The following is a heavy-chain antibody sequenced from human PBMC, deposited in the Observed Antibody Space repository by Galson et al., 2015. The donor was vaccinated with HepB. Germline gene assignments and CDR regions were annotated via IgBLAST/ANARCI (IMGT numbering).Heavy chain of an antibody. V-gene: IGHV1-2*02. CDR1: GYTFTGYY. CDR3: ARDYDILTGYWSRGHDY. CDR2: INPNSGGT. D-gene: IGHD3-9*01. Sequence: SVKVSCKASGYTFTGYYMHWVRQAPGQGLEWMGWINPNSGGTNYAQKFQGRVTMTRDTSTSTAYMELSRLRSDDTAVYYCARDYDILTGYWSRGHDYWGQGTLVTVSS. J-gene: IGHJ4*02.